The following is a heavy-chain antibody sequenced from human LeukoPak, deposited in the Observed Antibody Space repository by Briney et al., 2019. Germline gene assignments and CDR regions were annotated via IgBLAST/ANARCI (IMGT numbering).Heavy chain of an antibody. CDR1: GGTFSSYT. J-gene: IGHJ4*02. CDR2: IMPIFGTA. V-gene: IGHV1-69*06. Sequence: SVKVSCKASGGTFSSYTISWVRQAPGQGLEWMGGIMPIFGTANYAQKFQGRVTISADKSTSTVYMELSSLRSEDTAVYYCAREGQLWQYYFDYWGQGTLVTVSS. D-gene: IGHD5-18*01. CDR3: AREGQLWQYYFDY.